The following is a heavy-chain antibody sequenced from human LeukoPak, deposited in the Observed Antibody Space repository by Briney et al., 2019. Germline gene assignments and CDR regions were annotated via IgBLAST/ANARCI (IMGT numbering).Heavy chain of an antibody. J-gene: IGHJ4*02. Sequence: GGSLRLSCAASGFIFSSYEMNWVRQAPGKGLEGGSHTSGSGGTIYYAESLKGRFTISRDNAKNSLFLQMNSLRAEDTAVYYCARGLFRAVSDYWGQGTLVTVSS. V-gene: IGHV3-48*03. D-gene: IGHD3-10*01. CDR2: TSGSGGTI. CDR3: ARGLFRAVSDY. CDR1: GFIFSSYE.